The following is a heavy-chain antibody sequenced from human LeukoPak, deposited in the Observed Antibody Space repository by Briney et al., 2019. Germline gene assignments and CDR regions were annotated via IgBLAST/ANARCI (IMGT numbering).Heavy chain of an antibody. J-gene: IGHJ5*02. CDR2: IYYSGST. CDR3: ARVYNWFDP. V-gene: IGHV4-61*05. Sequence: SETLSLTCTASGGSIRSSTYYWGWIRQPPGKGLEWIGYIYYSGSTNYNPSLKSRVTISVDTSKNQFSLKLSSVTAADTAVYYCARVYNWFDPWGQGTLVTVSS. CDR1: GGSIRSSTYY.